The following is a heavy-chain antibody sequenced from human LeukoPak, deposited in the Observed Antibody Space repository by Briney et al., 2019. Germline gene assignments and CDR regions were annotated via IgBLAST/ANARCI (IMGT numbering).Heavy chain of an antibody. Sequence: SETLSLTCTASGGSMSGYFWSWIRQHPGKGLEWIGYIYYSGSTNYNPSLKSRVTISVDTSKNQFSLKLSSVTAADTAVYYCARSITSSWYGDFQHWGQGTLVTVSS. CDR1: GGSMSGYF. V-gene: IGHV4-59*01. CDR2: IYYSGST. CDR3: ARSITSSWYGDFQH. D-gene: IGHD6-13*01. J-gene: IGHJ1*01.